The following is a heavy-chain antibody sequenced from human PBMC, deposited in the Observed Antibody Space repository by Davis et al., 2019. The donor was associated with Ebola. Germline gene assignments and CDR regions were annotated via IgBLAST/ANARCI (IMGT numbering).Heavy chain of an antibody. CDR3: ARLGYYGSGGYGMDV. CDR2: INPNIGGT. Sequence: SVTVSCKASVYTFTGYYLHWVRQAPGPGLEWMGRINPNIGGTNYAQKFQGRFTMTRDTSISTAYMELSRLGSDDTAVYYCARLGYYGSGGYGMDVWGKGTTVTVSS. D-gene: IGHD3-10*01. CDR1: VYTFTGYY. J-gene: IGHJ6*04. V-gene: IGHV1-2*06.